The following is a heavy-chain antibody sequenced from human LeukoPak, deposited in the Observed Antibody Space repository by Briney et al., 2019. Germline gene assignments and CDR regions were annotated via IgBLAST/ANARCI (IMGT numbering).Heavy chain of an antibody. CDR2: ISWDGGST. Sequence: GGSLRLSCAASGFTFDDYTMHWVRQAPGKGPEWVSLISWDGGSTYYADSVKGRFTISRDNSKNSLYLQMNSLRTEDTALYYCAKGDGGCVDYWGQGTLVTVSS. D-gene: IGHD2-15*01. CDR3: AKGDGGCVDY. J-gene: IGHJ4*02. CDR1: GFTFDDYT. V-gene: IGHV3-43*01.